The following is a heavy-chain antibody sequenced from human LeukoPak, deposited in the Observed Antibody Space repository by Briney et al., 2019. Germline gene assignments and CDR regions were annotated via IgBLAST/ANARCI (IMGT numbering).Heavy chain of an antibody. J-gene: IGHJ5*02. CDR3: ARGKYCSSTSCIGDYFDP. V-gene: IGHV3-48*01. Sequence: GGSLRLSCAASGFSFNSFSMNWVRQAPGKGLEWLSYITKSSGTIHYADSVEGRFIISRDNAQNSLYLQMNSLRAEDTAVYYCARGKYCSSTSCIGDYFDPWGQGTLVTVSS. D-gene: IGHD2-2*01. CDR2: ITKSSGTI. CDR1: GFSFNSFS.